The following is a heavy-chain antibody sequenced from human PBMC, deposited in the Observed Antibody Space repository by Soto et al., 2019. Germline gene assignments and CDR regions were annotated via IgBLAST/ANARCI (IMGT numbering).Heavy chain of an antibody. CDR3: AKMEGMDPWAYSFDY. CDR2: IYGGGNGP. CDR1: GFTFSDFA. D-gene: IGHD2-2*03. J-gene: IGHJ4*02. V-gene: IGHV3-23*01. Sequence: EVQVLESGGGLVQPGGSLRLSCAATGFTFSDFAMSWVRQAPGKGLEWVSRIYGGGNGPHYADSVKGRVTTSRDNSKNTLYLQMNSLRAEDTAVYYCAKMEGMDPWAYSFDYWGQGTLVTVSS.